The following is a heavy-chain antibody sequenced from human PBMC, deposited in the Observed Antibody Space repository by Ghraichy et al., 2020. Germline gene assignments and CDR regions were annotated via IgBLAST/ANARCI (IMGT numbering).Heavy chain of an antibody. CDR3: EGHDYSTYATFEY. V-gene: IGHV3-30*03. D-gene: IGHD4-11*01. Sequence: LSLTCAASGFTFSNYGMHWVRQAPGKGLEWVAVISYDGKHISYANSVKGRFTISRDNSNNTLYLQLNSLTAEDTAVYFCEGHDYSTYATFEYWGQGTLVTVSS. CDR1: GFTFSNYG. J-gene: IGHJ4*02. CDR2: ISYDGKHI.